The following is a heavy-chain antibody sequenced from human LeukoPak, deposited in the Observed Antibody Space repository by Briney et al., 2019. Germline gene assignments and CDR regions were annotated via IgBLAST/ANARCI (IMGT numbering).Heavy chain of an antibody. CDR3: ARGGGGMAVNDY. CDR1: GGSIGTGNYY. V-gene: IGHV4-39*07. J-gene: IGHJ4*02. Sequence: PSETLSLTCTVSGGSIGTGNYYWVWIRQPPGKGLEWIGAIYHNGRAYYSPSLRSRALISIDTSNNQFSLMLRSVTAADTAVYYCARGGGGMAVNDYWGQGTLVTVSS. D-gene: IGHD3-16*01. CDR2: IYHNGRA.